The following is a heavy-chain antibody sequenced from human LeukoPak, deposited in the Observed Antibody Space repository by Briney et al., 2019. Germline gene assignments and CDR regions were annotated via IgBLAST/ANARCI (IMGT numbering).Heavy chain of an antibody. CDR3: ARDSKQLVDNDY. CDR1: GYTFTSYG. Sequence: ASVKVSCKASGYTFTSYGISWVRQAPGQGLEWMGWISGYNGNTNYAPKLQGRVTMTTDTSTSTAYMELRSLRSDDTAVYYCARDSKQLVDNDYWGQGTLVTVSS. V-gene: IGHV1-18*01. J-gene: IGHJ4*02. D-gene: IGHD6-6*01. CDR2: ISGYNGNT.